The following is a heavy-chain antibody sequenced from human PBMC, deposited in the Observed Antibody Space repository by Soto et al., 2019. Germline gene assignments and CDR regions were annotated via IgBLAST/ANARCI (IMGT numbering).Heavy chain of an antibody. V-gene: IGHV3-23*01. CDR3: AKGYSNYYYYYYMDV. Sequence: GGSLRLSCAASGFTFSSYAMNWVRQAPGKGLEWVSAISDSGGGTYYADSVKGRFTISRDNSKNTLFVQMNSLRAEDTAVYYCAKGYSNYYYYYYMDVWGKGTTVTVSS. J-gene: IGHJ6*03. CDR2: ISDSGGGT. D-gene: IGHD4-4*01. CDR1: GFTFSSYA.